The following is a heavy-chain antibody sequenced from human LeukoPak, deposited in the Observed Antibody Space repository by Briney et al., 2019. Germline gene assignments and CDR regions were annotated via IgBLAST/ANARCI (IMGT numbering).Heavy chain of an antibody. CDR2: IDTDVRKT. Sequence: PGGSLRLSCAASGFASSMYWMHWVRQAPGKGLVWVSRIDTDVRKTDYADSVKGRFTISRDNAKNTLYLQMNSLRVEDTAVYYCATTAYSRGWYLRHMDVWGLGTTVTVSS. D-gene: IGHD6-19*01. V-gene: IGHV3-74*01. CDR1: GFASSMYW. CDR3: ATTAYSRGWYLRHMDV. J-gene: IGHJ6*03.